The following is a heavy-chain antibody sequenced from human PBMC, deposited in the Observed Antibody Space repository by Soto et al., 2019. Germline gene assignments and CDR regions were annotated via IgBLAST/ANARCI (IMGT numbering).Heavy chain of an antibody. J-gene: IGHJ4*02. CDR2: INPNSGNT. CDR3: ARAYNGFWSGRYFDY. Sequence: ASVKVSCKASGYTFTSYEINWVRQATGQGLEWMGWINPNSGNTGYAQKFQGRVTMTRNTSRSTAYMELSSLRSEDTAVYYCARAYNGFWSGRYFDYWXQGTLVTVPS. D-gene: IGHD3-3*01. V-gene: IGHV1-8*01. CDR1: GYTFTSYE.